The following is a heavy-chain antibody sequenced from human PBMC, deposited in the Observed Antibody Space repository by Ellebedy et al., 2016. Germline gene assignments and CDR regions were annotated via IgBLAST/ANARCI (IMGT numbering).Heavy chain of an antibody. CDR3: ARDGSGSYSAPTLYYYYYMDV. V-gene: IGHV1-2*02. CDR1: GYTFTGYY. D-gene: IGHD3-10*01. Sequence: ASVKVSCXASGYTFTGYYMHWVRQAPGQGLEWMGWINPNSCGTNYAQKFQGRVTMTRDTSISTAYMELSRLRSDDTAVYYCARDGSGSYSAPTLYYYYYMDVWGKGTTVTVSS. J-gene: IGHJ6*03. CDR2: INPNSCGT.